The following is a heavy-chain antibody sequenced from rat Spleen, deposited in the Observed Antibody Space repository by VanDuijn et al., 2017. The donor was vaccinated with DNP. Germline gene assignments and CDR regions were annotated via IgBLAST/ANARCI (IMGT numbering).Heavy chain of an antibody. Sequence: EVQLVESGGGLVQPGRSMKLSCAASGFTFSNYDMAWVRQAPKKGLEWVATISYDGSSTYYRNSVKGRFTISRDNAKSTLYLQMDSLRSEDTATYYCTTWGTTEGIVEGWFAYWGQGTLVTVSS. CDR2: ISYDGSST. D-gene: IGHD1-11*01. V-gene: IGHV5-7*01. J-gene: IGHJ3*01. CDR3: TTWGTTEGIVEGWFAY. CDR1: GFTFSNYD.